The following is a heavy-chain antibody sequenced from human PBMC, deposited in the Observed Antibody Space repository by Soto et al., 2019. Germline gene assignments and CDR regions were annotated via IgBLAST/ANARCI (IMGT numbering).Heavy chain of an antibody. CDR3: ARAQGVAATGYYYYMDV. CDR2: IWYDGSNK. V-gene: IGHV3-33*01. J-gene: IGHJ6*03. Sequence: PGGSLRLSWAASGFTFSSYGMHWVRQAPGKGLEWVAVIWYDGSNKYYADSVKGRFTISRDNSKNTLYLQMNSLRAEDTAVYYCARAQGVAATGYYYYMDVWGRGTTVTVSS. D-gene: IGHD2-15*01. CDR1: GFTFSSYG.